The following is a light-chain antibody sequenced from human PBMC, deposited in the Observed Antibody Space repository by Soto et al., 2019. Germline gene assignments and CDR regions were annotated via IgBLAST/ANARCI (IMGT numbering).Light chain of an antibody. CDR3: QQSSNWPT. V-gene: IGKV3-11*01. CDR1: QRLVGN. CDR2: DVS. Sequence: EIVMTQSPATLSVSPGERATLSCRASQRLVGNLAWFQHKPGQAPRLLIYDVSNRATGIPARFSGSGSGTDFTLTISSLEPEDFAVYYCQQSSNWPTFGQGTKVDIK. J-gene: IGKJ1*01.